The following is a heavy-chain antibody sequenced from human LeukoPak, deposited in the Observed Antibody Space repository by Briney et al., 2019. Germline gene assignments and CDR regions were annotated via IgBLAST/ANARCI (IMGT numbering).Heavy chain of an antibody. D-gene: IGHD6-13*01. V-gene: IGHV1-8*01. CDR1: GYTFTSYD. J-gene: IGHJ4*02. Sequence: GASVKVSCKASGYTFTSYDINWVRQATGQGLEWMGWMNPNSGNTGYAQKFQGRVTMTRNISISTAYMELSSLRSEDTAVYYCARGLAAAGTIDYWGQGTLVTVSS. CDR3: ARGLAAAGTIDY. CDR2: MNPNSGNT.